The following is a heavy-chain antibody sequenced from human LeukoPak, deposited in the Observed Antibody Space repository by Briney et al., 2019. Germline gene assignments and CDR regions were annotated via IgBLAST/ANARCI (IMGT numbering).Heavy chain of an antibody. D-gene: IGHD2-2*01. Sequence: SETLSLTCTVSGGSISSYYWSWIRQPPGKGLEWIGYIYYSGSTNYNPSLKSRVTISVDTSKNQFSLKLSSVTAADTAVYYCARVGVPAALDCWGQGTLVTVSS. CDR3: ARVGVPAALDC. CDR1: GGSISSYY. CDR2: IYYSGST. J-gene: IGHJ4*02. V-gene: IGHV4-59*01.